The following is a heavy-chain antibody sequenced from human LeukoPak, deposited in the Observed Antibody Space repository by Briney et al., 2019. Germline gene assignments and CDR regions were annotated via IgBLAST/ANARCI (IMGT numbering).Heavy chain of an antibody. CDR1: GFTFSSYW. CDR2: IKQDGSEK. CDR3: ARVTYDSDRNY. Sequence: GGSLRLSCAASGFTFSSYWMSWVRQAPGKGLEWVATIKQDGSEKYYVDSVKGRFTLSRDNAKNSLYLQMNSRRAEDTAVYYCARVTYDSDRNYWGKGTLVTVSS. J-gene: IGHJ4*02. D-gene: IGHD3-22*01. V-gene: IGHV3-7*01.